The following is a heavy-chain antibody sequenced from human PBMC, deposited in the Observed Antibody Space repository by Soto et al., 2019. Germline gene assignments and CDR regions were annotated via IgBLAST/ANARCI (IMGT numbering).Heavy chain of an antibody. D-gene: IGHD2-2*01. V-gene: IGHV3-23*01. Sequence: EVQLLESGGGLVQPGGSLRLSCAASGFTFTNYAMSWVRRAPGRGLEWFSTITGDGIDTYHADSVKGRFTISRDNSKNTLYLQMNSLRVEDTAVYYCAKDPPWTVGPLAMDVWGQGTTVTVSS. CDR1: GFTFTNYA. J-gene: IGHJ6*02. CDR2: ITGDGIDT. CDR3: AKDPPWTVGPLAMDV.